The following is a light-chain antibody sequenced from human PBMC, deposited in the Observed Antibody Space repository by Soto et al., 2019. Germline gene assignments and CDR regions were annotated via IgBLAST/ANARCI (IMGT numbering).Light chain of an antibody. J-gene: IGKJ4*01. CDR2: TAS. Sequence: AIRMTQSPSSFSASTGDRITITCRASMVISSHLAWYQVKPGKAPRLLIYTASYLESGVPSRFSGSGSGTDFTLTISSLQSEDFAVYYCQQYFSYPLTFGGGTKVEIK. CDR3: QQYFSYPLT. V-gene: IGKV1-8*01. CDR1: MVISSH.